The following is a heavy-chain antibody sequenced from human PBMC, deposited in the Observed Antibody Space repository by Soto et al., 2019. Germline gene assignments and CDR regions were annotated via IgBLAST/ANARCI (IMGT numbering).Heavy chain of an antibody. J-gene: IGHJ6*02. D-gene: IGHD2-2*01. CDR3: ASRVVPAAPRHGMDV. CDR2: IYPGDPDT. CDR1: GYKVSTWHNFTSYW. V-gene: IGHV5-51*01. Sequence: PGESLKISCMGSGYKVSTWHNFTSYWIAWVRQMPGEGLEWMGIIYPGDPDTRYSPSFQGQVTISADKSISTAYLQWSSLKASDTAMYYFASRVVPAAPRHGMDVRGQGTTVTVSS.